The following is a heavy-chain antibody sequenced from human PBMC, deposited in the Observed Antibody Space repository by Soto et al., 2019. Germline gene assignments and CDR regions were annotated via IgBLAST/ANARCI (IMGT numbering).Heavy chain of an antibody. V-gene: IGHV3-23*01. CDR2: ISAGGGNT. CDR1: GFSFSTYA. CDR3: AKHSVYQLLSWLDP. D-gene: IGHD1-7*01. Sequence: EVQLLESGGGLVQPGGSLRLSCAASGFSFSTYAMSWVRQAPGKGLEWVSGISAGGGNTYYADSVRGRFTISRDNSKNTVDLQISSLRAEDTALYYCAKHSVYQLLSWLDPWGLGTLVTVSS. J-gene: IGHJ5*02.